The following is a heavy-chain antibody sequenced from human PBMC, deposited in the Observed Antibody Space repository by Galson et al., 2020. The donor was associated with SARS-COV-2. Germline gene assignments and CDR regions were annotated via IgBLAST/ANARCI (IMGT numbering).Heavy chain of an antibody. CDR3: SGSHEDSDSWNDY. D-gene: IGHD1-1*01. CDR1: GGSIRSHY. CDR2: TYSGVTRST. J-gene: IGHJ4*02. Sequence: SETLSLTCSVSGGSIRSHYWTWIRQPPGKRLEWIGYTYSGVTRSTKYNPSLESRITISLDMSKNQFSLTLTSVTAADTAVYYCSGSHEDSDSWNDYWGQGTLVTVSS. V-gene: IGHV4-59*03.